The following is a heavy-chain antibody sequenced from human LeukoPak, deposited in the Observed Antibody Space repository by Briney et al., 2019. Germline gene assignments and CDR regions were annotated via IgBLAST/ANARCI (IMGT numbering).Heavy chain of an antibody. Sequence: SGPTLVNPTQTLTLTCTFSGFSLTTSGVAVGWIRQPPGKALEWLALIYWDDDKRYSPSPKSRLTITKDTSKNQVVLTMTNMDPVDTATYYCANGTTVTAASDYWGQGTLVTVSS. D-gene: IGHD4-17*01. CDR1: GFSLTTSGVA. CDR2: IYWDDDK. J-gene: IGHJ4*02. V-gene: IGHV2-5*02. CDR3: ANGTTVTAASDY.